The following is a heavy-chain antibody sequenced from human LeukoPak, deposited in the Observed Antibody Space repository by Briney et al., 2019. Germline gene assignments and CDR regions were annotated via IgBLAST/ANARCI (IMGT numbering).Heavy chain of an antibody. J-gene: IGHJ4*02. D-gene: IGHD4-17*01. V-gene: IGHV1-69*05. Sequence: ASVKVSCKASGGTFSSYAISWVRQAPGQGLEWMGRIIPIFGTANYAQKFQGRVTITTDESTSTAYMELSSLRSEDTAVYHCARFSTVTTRGGVFDYWGQGTLVTVSS. CDR3: ARFSTVTTRGGVFDY. CDR2: IIPIFGTA. CDR1: GGTFSSYA.